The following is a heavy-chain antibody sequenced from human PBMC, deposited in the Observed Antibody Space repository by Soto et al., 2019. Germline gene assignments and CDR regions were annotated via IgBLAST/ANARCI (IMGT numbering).Heavy chain of an antibody. Sequence: EVQLVESGGGLVKPGGSLRLSCAASGFTFNDAWMYWVRQAPGKGLEWVGRIKSKADGGTTDYAAPVKGRFTISRDDSKDTVHLQINSLKTEDTAIYHCTHRPPPYGDYPFDYWGQGTLVTLSS. J-gene: IGHJ4*02. CDR2: IKSKADGGTT. D-gene: IGHD4-17*01. V-gene: IGHV3-15*01. CDR1: GFTFNDAW. CDR3: THRPPPYGDYPFDY.